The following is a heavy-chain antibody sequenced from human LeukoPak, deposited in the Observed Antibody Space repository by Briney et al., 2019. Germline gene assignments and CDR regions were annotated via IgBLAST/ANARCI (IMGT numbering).Heavy chain of an antibody. D-gene: IGHD3-22*01. Sequence: ASVKVSCKASGYTFSTYGINWVRQAPGQGLEWMGWISAYNGHTIYAQMLQGRVTMTTSTSTSTAYMELRSLRSDDTAVYYCARDEARYSSGYYPNWFDPWGQGTLVTVSS. CDR1: GYTFSTYG. CDR2: ISAYNGHT. J-gene: IGHJ5*02. CDR3: ARDEARYSSGYYPNWFDP. V-gene: IGHV1-18*01.